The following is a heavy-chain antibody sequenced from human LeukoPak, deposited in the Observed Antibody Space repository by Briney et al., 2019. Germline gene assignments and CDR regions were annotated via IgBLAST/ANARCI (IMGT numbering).Heavy chain of an antibody. V-gene: IGHV3-53*01. Sequence: GGSLRLSCAASGFSVSSNYIYWVRQAPGKGLEWVSVIYGGGTTYYADSVKGRFTISRDNAKNTLYLQMNSLRAEDTAVYYCARAEGRYSSSPFDYWGQGTLVTVSS. CDR3: ARAEGRYSSSPFDY. J-gene: IGHJ4*02. CDR2: IYGGGTT. D-gene: IGHD6-13*01. CDR1: GFSVSSNY.